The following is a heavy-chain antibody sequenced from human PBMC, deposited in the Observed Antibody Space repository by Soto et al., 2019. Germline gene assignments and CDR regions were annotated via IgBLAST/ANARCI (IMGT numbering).Heavy chain of an antibody. CDR2: IGGGNDDT. V-gene: IGHV3-23*01. D-gene: IGHD1-26*01. CDR3: AREDGMVGASSAFDF. Sequence: VQLLESGGGLVQPGGSLRLSCAASGFTFSIYAMSWVRQAPGKGLEWVSGIGGGNDDTYYADSVKGRFTISRDNSKSTLSLQMNGLRAEDTAVYYCAREDGMVGASSAFDFWGLGTLVTVSS. CDR1: GFTFSIYA. J-gene: IGHJ4*02.